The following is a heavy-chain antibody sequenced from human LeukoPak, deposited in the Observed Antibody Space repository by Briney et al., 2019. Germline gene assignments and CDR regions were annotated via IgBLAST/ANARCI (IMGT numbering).Heavy chain of an antibody. Sequence: PGGSLRLSCAASGFTFSSYGMHWVRQAPGKGLEWVAVISYDGSNKYYADSVKGRFTISRDNSKNTLYLQMNSLRAEDTAVYYCARPIVGATSNWFDPWGQGTLVTVSS. CDR1: GFTFSSYG. J-gene: IGHJ5*02. D-gene: IGHD1-26*01. V-gene: IGHV3-30*03. CDR2: ISYDGSNK. CDR3: ARPIVGATSNWFDP.